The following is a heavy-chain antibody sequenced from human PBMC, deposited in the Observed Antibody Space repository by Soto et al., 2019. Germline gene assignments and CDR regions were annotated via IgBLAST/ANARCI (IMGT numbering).Heavy chain of an antibody. CDR2: ISYDGSNK. V-gene: IGHV3-30*18. CDR3: XKAPGYNYDFWSGYFDY. CDR1: GFTFSSYG. Sequence: PGGSLRLSCAASGFTFSSYGMHWVRQAPGKGLEWVAVISYDGSNKYYADSVKGRFTISRDNSKNTLYLQMNSLRAEDTAVYYCXKAPGYNYDFWSGYFDYWGQGTLVTVSS. D-gene: IGHD3-3*01. J-gene: IGHJ4*02.